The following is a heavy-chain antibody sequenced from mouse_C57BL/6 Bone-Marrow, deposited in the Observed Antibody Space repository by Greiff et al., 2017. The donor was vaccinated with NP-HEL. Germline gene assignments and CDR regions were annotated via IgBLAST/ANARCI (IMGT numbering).Heavy chain of an antibody. J-gene: IGHJ2*01. D-gene: IGHD1-3*01. V-gene: IGHV1-15*01. Sequence: VQLQQSGAELVRPGASVTLSCKASGYTFTDYEMHWVKQTPVHGLEWIGAIDPDTGGTAYNQKFKGKAILTADKSSSTAYMELRSLTSEDSAVDYCTREGYNGDYYFDYGGQGTTLTVSS. CDR3: TREGYNGDYYFDY. CDR2: IDPDTGGT. CDR1: GYTFTDYE.